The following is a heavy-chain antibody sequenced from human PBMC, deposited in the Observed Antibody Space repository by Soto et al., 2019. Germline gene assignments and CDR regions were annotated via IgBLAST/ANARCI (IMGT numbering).Heavy chain of an antibody. Sequence: WGSLILSCAASGFTFSRYGMHWVRQAPGKGLEWVAVIWYDGSNKYYADSVKGRFTISRDNSKNTLYLQMNSLRAEDTAVYYCARGEPQNSSGWYGGYYYYGMDVWGQGTTVTVSS. V-gene: IGHV3-33*01. D-gene: IGHD6-19*01. CDR1: GFTFSRYG. J-gene: IGHJ6*02. CDR2: IWYDGSNK. CDR3: ARGEPQNSSGWYGGYYYYGMDV.